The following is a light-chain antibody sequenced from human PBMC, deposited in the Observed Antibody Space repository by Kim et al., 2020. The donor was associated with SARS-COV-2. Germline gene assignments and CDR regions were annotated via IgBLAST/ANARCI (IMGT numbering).Light chain of an antibody. CDR2: DLS. V-gene: IGLV2-11*01. CDR3: CSYAGSYSWV. CDR1: SIDVGGYND. J-gene: IGLJ3*02. Sequence: QSHTISCTGTSIDVGGYNDVSWCQQLPGKAPKRMIYDLSKRPSWVPVLFSGSKSVNTASLTISVLQAEDEADYYRCSYAGSYSWVFGGGTQLTVL.